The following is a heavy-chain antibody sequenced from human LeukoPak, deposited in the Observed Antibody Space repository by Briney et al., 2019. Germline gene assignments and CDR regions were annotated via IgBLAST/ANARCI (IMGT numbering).Heavy chain of an antibody. Sequence: SETLSLTCSVSGDSISSSSYYWGWIRQPPGKGLEWIGTMFYSGSTDYNPSLKSRVTISGDTSKNQFSLKLISVTAADTAVYYCARPLRGGWRGGFENWGQGALVTVSS. D-gene: IGHD6-19*01. CDR1: GDSISSSSYY. CDR2: MFYSGST. CDR3: ARPLRGGWRGGFEN. V-gene: IGHV4-39*01. J-gene: IGHJ4*02.